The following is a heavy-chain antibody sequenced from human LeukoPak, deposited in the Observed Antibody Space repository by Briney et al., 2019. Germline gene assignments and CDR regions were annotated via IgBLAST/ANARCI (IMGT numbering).Heavy chain of an antibody. CDR3: AGEDYYGSGSYYNY. V-gene: IGHV4-30-4*02. J-gene: IGHJ4*02. CDR2: IYYSGST. CDR1: GGSISSGDYY. D-gene: IGHD3-10*01. Sequence: SETLSLTCTVSGGSISSGDYYWSWIRQPPGKGLEWIGYIYYSGSTYYNPSLKSRVTISVDTSKNQFSLKLSSVTAADTAVYYCAGEDYYGSGSYYNYWGQGTLVTVSS.